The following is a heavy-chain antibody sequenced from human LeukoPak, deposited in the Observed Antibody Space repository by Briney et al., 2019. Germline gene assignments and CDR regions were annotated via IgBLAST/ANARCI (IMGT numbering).Heavy chain of an antibody. CDR1: GGSFSGYY. D-gene: IGHD3-22*01. J-gene: IGHJ4*02. V-gene: IGHV4-34*01. CDR3: ARTYYYDSSGYYAFDY. Sequence: SETLSLTCAVYGGSFSGYYWSWIRQPPGKGLEWIGEINHSGSTNYNPSLKSRVTISVDTSKNQFSLKLSSVTAADTAVYYCARTYYYDSSGYYAFDYWGQGTLVTVSS. CDR2: INHSGST.